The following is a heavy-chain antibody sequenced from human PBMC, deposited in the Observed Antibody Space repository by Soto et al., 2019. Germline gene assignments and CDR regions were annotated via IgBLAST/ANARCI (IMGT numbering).Heavy chain of an antibody. CDR3: LNVAGTMGNYYGMDV. J-gene: IGHJ6*02. CDR2: IRSKANSYAT. CDR1: GFTFSGSA. Sequence: GGSLRLSCAASGFTFSGSAMHWVRQASGKGLEWVGRIRSKANSYATAYAASVKGRFTISRDDSKNTAYLQMNSLKTEDTAVYYCLNVAGTMGNYYGMDVWGQGTTVTVSS. D-gene: IGHD6-19*01. V-gene: IGHV3-73*01.